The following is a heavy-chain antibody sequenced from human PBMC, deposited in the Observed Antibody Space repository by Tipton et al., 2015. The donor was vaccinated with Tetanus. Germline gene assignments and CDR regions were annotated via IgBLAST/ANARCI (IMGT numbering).Heavy chain of an antibody. CDR2: IYYSGST. J-gene: IGHJ4*02. CDR3: ARHQREGFLEWLLSSFDY. D-gene: IGHD3-3*01. CDR1: GGTISSSSYY. V-gene: IGHV4-39*01. Sequence: TLSLTCTVSGGTISSSSYYWGWIRHPPGKGLEWIGSIYYSGSTYYNPSLKSRVTISVDTSKNQFSLKLSSVTAADTAVYYCARHQREGFLEWLLSSFDYWGQGTLVTVSS.